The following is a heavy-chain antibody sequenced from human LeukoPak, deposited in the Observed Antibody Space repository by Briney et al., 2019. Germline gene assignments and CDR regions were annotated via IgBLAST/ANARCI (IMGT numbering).Heavy chain of an antibody. CDR2: INHSGGT. CDR3: ARVGGGSGSERFDY. V-gene: IGHV4-34*01. J-gene: IGHJ4*02. CDR1: GGPFSGYY. Sequence: PSETLSPPCAVHGGPFSGYYWSWFRQPPGKGLGWFGEINHSGGTTYNPSLKRRVTISVDTSKNQFSLKLSSVTTADKGVYYCARVGGGSGSERFDYWGQGTLVTVSS. D-gene: IGHD1-26*01.